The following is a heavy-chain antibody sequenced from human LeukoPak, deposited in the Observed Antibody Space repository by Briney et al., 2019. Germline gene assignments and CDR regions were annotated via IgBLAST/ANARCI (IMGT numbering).Heavy chain of an antibody. Sequence: ASVKVSCKASGYTFTNYGISWVRQAPGQGLEWMGWISGYNGNTNYAQKLQGRVTMTTDTSTSTAYMELRSLRSDDTAVYYCARDPYCSGGSCYTFYYYYYYGMNVWGQGTTVTVSS. V-gene: IGHV1-18*01. D-gene: IGHD2-15*01. CDR1: GYTFTNYG. CDR3: ARDPYCSGGSCYTFYYYYYYGMNV. J-gene: IGHJ6*02. CDR2: ISGYNGNT.